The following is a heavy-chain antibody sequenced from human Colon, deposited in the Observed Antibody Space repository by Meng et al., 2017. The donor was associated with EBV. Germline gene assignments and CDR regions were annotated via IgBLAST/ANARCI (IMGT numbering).Heavy chain of an antibody. Sequence: EVQLVESGGGVIQPGGSLRLSCAASGFNVSYNYMSWVRQAPGKGLQWVSGIHSGGTTHYADSVKGRFTISRDTSKNTLSLQMNSLRAEDTAVYYCARENNRAFDHWGQGTLVTVSS. CDR2: IHSGGTT. V-gene: IGHV3-53*01. CDR3: ARENNRAFDH. D-gene: IGHD1/OR15-1a*01. J-gene: IGHJ5*02. CDR1: GFNVSYNY.